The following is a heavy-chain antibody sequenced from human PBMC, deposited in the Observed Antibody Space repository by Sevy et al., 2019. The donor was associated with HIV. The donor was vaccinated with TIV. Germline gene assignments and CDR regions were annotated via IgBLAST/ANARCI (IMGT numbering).Heavy chain of an antibody. D-gene: IGHD3-3*01. V-gene: IGHV4-4*07. Sequence: SETLSLTCTVSGGSISSYYWSWIRQPAGKGLEWIGRIYTSGSTNYNPSLKSRVTMSVDTSKNQFSLKLSSVTAADTAVYYCAREGGYDFWSGPPSWLDPWGQGTLVTVSS. CDR1: GGSISSYY. CDR3: AREGGYDFWSGPPSWLDP. J-gene: IGHJ5*02. CDR2: IYTSGST.